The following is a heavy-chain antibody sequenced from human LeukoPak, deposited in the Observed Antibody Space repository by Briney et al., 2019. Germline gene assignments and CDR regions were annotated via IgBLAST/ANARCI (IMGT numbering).Heavy chain of an antibody. CDR3: ARDRVYASGSRDAFRI. J-gene: IGHJ3*02. D-gene: IGHD3-10*01. CDR1: GFTFSSYA. Sequence: GGSLRHSCAASGFTFSSYAMSWVRQAPGTGLGWVSGISGSGTSTYHADSVKGRFTISRDNSKNTLYLQMNSLRAEDTAVYYCARDRVYASGSRDAFRIWGQGTMVAVSS. CDR2: ISGSGTST. V-gene: IGHV3-23*01.